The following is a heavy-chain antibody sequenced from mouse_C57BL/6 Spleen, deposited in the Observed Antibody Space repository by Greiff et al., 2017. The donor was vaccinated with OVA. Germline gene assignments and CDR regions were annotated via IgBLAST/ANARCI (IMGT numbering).Heavy chain of an antibody. Sequence: QVQLQHSGPELVKPGASVKISCKASGYAFSSSWMNWVKQRPGKGLEWIGRIYPGDGDTNYNGKFKGKATLTVDKSSSTAYMQLSSLTSEDSAVYFCARFDYDAWFAYWGQGTLVTVSA. J-gene: IGHJ3*01. CDR1: GYAFSSSW. CDR2: IYPGDGDT. CDR3: ARFDYDAWFAY. V-gene: IGHV1-82*01. D-gene: IGHD2-4*01.